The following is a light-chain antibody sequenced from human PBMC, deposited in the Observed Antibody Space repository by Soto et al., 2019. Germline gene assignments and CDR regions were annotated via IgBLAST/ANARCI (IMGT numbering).Light chain of an antibody. J-gene: IGKJ1*01. V-gene: IGKV3-11*01. CDR3: HQRQSWPRT. Sequence: IVLTQSPATLSSFPGDGVTLSCRASQAVNTRLAWYQHKPGQAPRLLIYLASNRAAGVPARFSGSGSGTDFTLTISDVEPEDFAVYYCHQRQSWPRTFGQGTKVDIK. CDR1: QAVNTR. CDR2: LAS.